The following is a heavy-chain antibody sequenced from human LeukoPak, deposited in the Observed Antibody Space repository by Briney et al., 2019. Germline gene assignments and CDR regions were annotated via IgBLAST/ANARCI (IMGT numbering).Heavy chain of an antibody. V-gene: IGHV1-18*01. CDR1: GGSSA. CDR2: ISAYNGNT. Sequence: ASVKVSCKASGGSSAISWVRQAPGQGLEWMGWISAYNGNTNYAQKLQGRVTTTTDTSTSTAYMELRSLGSDDTAVYYCARLHSSSSPNYYYYYMDVWGKGTTVTVSS. CDR3: ARLHSSSSPNYYYYYMDV. J-gene: IGHJ6*03. D-gene: IGHD6-6*01.